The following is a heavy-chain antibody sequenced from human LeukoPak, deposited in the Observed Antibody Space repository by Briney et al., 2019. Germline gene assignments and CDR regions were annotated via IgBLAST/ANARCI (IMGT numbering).Heavy chain of an antibody. J-gene: IGHJ4*02. Sequence: GGSLRLSCTASGFTFGDYSMTWFRQAPGKGLEWASFIRNKASGGTTEHAASVRGRFTTSRDDSKSIAYLQMNSLKTEDTALYYCTRDRIMTDFWGQGTLVTVSS. CDR3: TRDRIMTDF. D-gene: IGHD2-15*01. CDR1: GFTFGDYS. V-gene: IGHV3-49*03. CDR2: IRNKASGGTT.